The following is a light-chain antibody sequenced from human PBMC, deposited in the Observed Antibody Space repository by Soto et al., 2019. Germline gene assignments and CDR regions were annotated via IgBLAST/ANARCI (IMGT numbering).Light chain of an antibody. CDR1: SSDVGGYNY. J-gene: IGLJ3*02. Sequence: QSALTQPASVSGSTGLSITISCTGASSDVGGYNYVSWYQQQPGKAPKLMIYEVSNLPSGVSNRFSGSKSGNTASLTISGLQAEDESDYYCSSYTSSSTWVFGGGTKLTV. V-gene: IGLV2-14*01. CDR2: EVS. CDR3: SSYTSSSTWV.